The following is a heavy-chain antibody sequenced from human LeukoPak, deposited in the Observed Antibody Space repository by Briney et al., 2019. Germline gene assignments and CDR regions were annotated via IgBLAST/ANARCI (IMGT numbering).Heavy chain of an antibody. V-gene: IGHV1-69*05. CDR2: IIPIFGTA. CDR1: GGTFSSYA. J-gene: IGHJ6*03. CDR3: ARTTTDYGYYYYYMDV. Sequence: ASVKVSCKASGGTFSSYAISWVRQAPGQGLEWMGSIIPIFGTANYAQKFQGRVTITTDESTSTAYMELSSLRSEDTAVYYCARTTTDYGYYYYYMDVWGKGTTVTVSS. D-gene: IGHD4-17*01.